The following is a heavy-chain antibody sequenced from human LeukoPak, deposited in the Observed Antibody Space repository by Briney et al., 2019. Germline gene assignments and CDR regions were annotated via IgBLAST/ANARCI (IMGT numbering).Heavy chain of an antibody. CDR3: ARGPPRPYSSGWYGAFDI. V-gene: IGHV4-39*01. CDR2: IYYSGST. J-gene: IGHJ3*02. D-gene: IGHD6-19*01. Sequence: PSETLSLTCTVSGGSISSSSYYWGWIRQPPGKGLEWIGSIYYSGSTYYNPSLKSRVTISVDTSKNQFSLKLSSVTAADTAVYYCARGPPRPYSSGWYGAFDIWGQGTMVTVSS. CDR1: GGSISSSSYY.